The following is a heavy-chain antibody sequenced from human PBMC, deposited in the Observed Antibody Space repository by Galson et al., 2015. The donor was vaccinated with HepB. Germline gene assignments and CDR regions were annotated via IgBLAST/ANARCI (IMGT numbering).Heavy chain of an antibody. J-gene: IGHJ6*02. CDR1: GYKFTSYW. CDR2: IYPDDSDT. V-gene: IGHV5-51*03. CDR3: AIRRYYGSGLEVYYYGMDV. Sequence: QSGAEVKKPGESLKISCKGSGYKFTSYWIGWVRPMPGKGLEWMGTIYPDDSDTRYSPSFQGQVTISADKSISTAYLQWSSLKASDTAMYYCAIRRYYGSGLEVYYYGMDVWGQGTTVTVSS. D-gene: IGHD3-10*01.